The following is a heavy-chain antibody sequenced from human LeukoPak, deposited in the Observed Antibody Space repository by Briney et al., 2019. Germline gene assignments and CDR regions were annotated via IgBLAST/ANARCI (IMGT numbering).Heavy chain of an antibody. CDR3: AKYGVSPSGAFDPRDPFDI. Sequence: GGSLRLSCAASGFTFSSYWMHWVRQAPGKGLVWVSRINSDGSRTSYADSVKGRFTISRDNSKNTLYLQMNSLRAEDTAIYYCAKYGVSPSGAFDPRDPFDIWGQGTMVTVSS. CDR2: INSDGSRT. CDR1: GFTFSSYW. D-gene: IGHD2-15*01. V-gene: IGHV3-74*01. J-gene: IGHJ3*02.